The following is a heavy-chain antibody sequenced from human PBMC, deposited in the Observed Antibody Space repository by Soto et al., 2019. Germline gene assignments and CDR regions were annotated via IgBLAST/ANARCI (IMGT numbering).Heavy chain of an antibody. Sequence: SVKVSCKASGGTFSSYAISWVRQAPGQGLEWMGGIIPIFGTANYAQKFQGRVTITADESTSTAYMELSSLISEDTAVYYCAREGVSSVYYYYGMDVWGQGTTVTVSS. CDR3: AREGVSSVYYYYGMDV. V-gene: IGHV1-69*13. J-gene: IGHJ6*02. CDR1: GGTFSSYA. D-gene: IGHD3-10*01. CDR2: IIPIFGTA.